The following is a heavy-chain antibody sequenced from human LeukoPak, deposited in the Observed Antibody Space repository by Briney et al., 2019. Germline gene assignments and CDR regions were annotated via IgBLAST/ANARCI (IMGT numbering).Heavy chain of an antibody. V-gene: IGHV3-33*01. CDR2: IWYDGSKR. Sequence: PGGSLRLSCSASGFTFSDFGLHWVRQAPGKGLEWLVVIWYDGSKRYYADSVKGRFTISRDDSKNTVFLQMTSLRVDDTAVYYCARDLGTTNYYFDHWGQGTLVTVSS. CDR3: ARDLGTTNYYFDH. J-gene: IGHJ4*02. D-gene: IGHD7-27*01. CDR1: GFTFSDFG.